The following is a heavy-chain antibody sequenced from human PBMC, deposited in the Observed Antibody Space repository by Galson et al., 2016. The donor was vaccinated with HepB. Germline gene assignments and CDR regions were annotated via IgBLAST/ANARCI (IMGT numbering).Heavy chain of an antibody. V-gene: IGHV3-30*18. D-gene: IGHD6-13*01. CDR3: ANLIAAAGIRYPWLYAMDV. Sequence: SLRLSCAASGFTSSSYGMHWVRQAPGKGLEWVSVISYDENNKYYADSVKGRFTISRDNSKNTLYLQMNALRVEDTAVYYCANLIAAAGIRYPWLYAMDVWGQGTTVTVSS. J-gene: IGHJ6*02. CDR1: GFTSSSYG. CDR2: ISYDENNK.